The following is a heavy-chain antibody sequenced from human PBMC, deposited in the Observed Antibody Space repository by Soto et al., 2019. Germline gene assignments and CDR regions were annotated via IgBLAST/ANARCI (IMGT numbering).Heavy chain of an antibody. CDR2: IIPVFGTP. J-gene: IGHJ1*01. CDR3: ARHLYDYVWGSYRN. CDR1: GYIFKNYA. V-gene: IGHV1-69*13. Sequence: ASVKVSCKSSGYIFKNYAVTWLRQAPGQGLEWMGGIIPVFGTPDYSQKFRGRVTITADESTSTVYMELRSLTSEDTAVYYCARHLYDYVWGSYRNWGQGTLVTVSS. D-gene: IGHD3-16*02.